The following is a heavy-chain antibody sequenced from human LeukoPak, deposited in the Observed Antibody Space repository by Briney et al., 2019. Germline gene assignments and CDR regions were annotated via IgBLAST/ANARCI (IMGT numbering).Heavy chain of an antibody. V-gene: IGHV4-34*01. D-gene: IGHD6-13*01. CDR3: ARVLAAAGNNWFDP. CDR1: GGSFSGYY. J-gene: IGHJ5*02. Sequence: PSETLSLTCAVYGGSFSGYYWSWIRQPPGKGLEWIGEINHSGSTNYNPSLKSRVTISVDTSKNQFSLKLNSVTAADTAVYYCARVLAAAGNNWFDPWGQGTLVTVSS. CDR2: INHSGST.